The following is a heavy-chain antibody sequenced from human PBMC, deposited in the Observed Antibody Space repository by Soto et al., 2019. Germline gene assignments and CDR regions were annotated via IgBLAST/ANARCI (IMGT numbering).Heavy chain of an antibody. CDR2: ISGSGGSS. V-gene: IGHV3-23*01. CDR1: GFTFSSYG. D-gene: IGHD1-1*01. Sequence: EVQLLESGGGLVQPGGSLRLSCAASGFTFSSYGMNWVRQAPGKGLEWVSGISGSGGSSYYADSVKGRFTISRDNSKNTLYLQMNSLRDEDTAVYYCAKGRSTVQSAFDIWGQGTMVTVSS. J-gene: IGHJ3*02. CDR3: AKGRSTVQSAFDI.